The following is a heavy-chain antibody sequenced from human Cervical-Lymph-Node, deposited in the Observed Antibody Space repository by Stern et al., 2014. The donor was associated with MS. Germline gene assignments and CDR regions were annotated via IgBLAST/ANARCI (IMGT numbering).Heavy chain of an antibody. J-gene: IGHJ4*02. V-gene: IGHV4-59*01. D-gene: IGHD3-10*01. CDR1: GGSISSYY. CDR3: GGAHRLWFGEGVY. Sequence: QVQLQESGPGLVKPSETLSLTCTVSGGSISSYYWSWIRQPPGKGLEWIGYIYYSGSTNSNPSLKSRVTISEDTSTNQSSLNMSSVPAADTAVYYCGGAHRLWFGEGVYWGQGTLVTVSS. CDR2: IYYSGST.